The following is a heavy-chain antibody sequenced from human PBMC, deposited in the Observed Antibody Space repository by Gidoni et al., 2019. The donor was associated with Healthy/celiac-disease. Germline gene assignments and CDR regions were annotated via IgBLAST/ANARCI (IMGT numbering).Heavy chain of an antibody. CDR1: GFTFSSYS. V-gene: IGHV3-21*01. D-gene: IGHD5-12*01. Sequence: EVQLVESGGGLVKPGGSLRLSCAASGFTFSSYSMNWVRQAPGKGLEWVSSISSSSSYIYYADSVKGRFTISRDNAKNSLYLQMNSLRAEDTAVYYCATRGVGYSGYDDPYYFDYWGQGTLVTVSS. CDR2: ISSSSSYI. CDR3: ATRGVGYSGYDDPYYFDY. J-gene: IGHJ4*02.